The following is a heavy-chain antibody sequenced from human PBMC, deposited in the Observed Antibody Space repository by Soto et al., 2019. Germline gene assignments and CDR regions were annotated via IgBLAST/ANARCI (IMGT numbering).Heavy chain of an antibody. V-gene: IGHV1-46*03. Sequence: GASVKVCCKASGYTFTRYYMHWVRQAPGQGIEWMGIINPSGGSTSYAQKFQGRVTMTRDTSTSTVYMELSSLRSEDTAVYYCAIYLSVQAAYSYVSLRTWRHGPLVTVSS. CDR3: AIYLSVQAAYSYVSLRT. CDR2: INPSGGST. J-gene: IGHJ5*01. D-gene: IGHD5-18*01. CDR1: GYTFTRYY.